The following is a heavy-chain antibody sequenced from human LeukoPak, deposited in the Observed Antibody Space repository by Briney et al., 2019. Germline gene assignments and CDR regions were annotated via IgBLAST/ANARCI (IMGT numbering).Heavy chain of an antibody. CDR1: GYSFTSYW. Sequence: GESLKISCKGSGYSFTSYWISWVRQMPGKGPEWMGRIDPSDSYTNYSPSFQGHVTISADKSISTAYLQWSSLKASDTAMYYCARQVGVAAAGTRSNWFDPWGQGTLVTVSS. V-gene: IGHV5-10-1*01. J-gene: IGHJ5*02. CDR2: IDPSDSYT. CDR3: ARQVGVAAAGTRSNWFDP. D-gene: IGHD6-13*01.